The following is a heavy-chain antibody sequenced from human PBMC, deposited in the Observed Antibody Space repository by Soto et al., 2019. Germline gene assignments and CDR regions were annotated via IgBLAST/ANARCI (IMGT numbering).Heavy chain of an antibody. V-gene: IGHV3-33*01. CDR1: GFTFSSYG. D-gene: IGHD2-2*01. CDR2: IWYDGSNK. Sequence: QVQLVEYGGGVVQPGRSLRLSCAASGFTFSSYGLHWVRKAPGKGLEWVAVIWYDGSNKYYADSVKGRFTIARDNSKNALYLQMNSLRAEYTAVYYFARSAADYYDYGMDVWGQGTMVTVSS. J-gene: IGHJ6*02. CDR3: ARSAADYYDYGMDV.